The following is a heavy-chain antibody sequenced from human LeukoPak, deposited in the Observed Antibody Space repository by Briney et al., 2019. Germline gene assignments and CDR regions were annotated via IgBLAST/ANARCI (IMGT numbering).Heavy chain of an antibody. J-gene: IGHJ6*02. D-gene: IGHD3-3*01. CDR3: ARELGRSYGMDV. CDR2: ITSSSGTR. CDR1: GFTFNYYS. Sequence: GGSLRLSCAASGFTFNYYSMNWVRQAPGKGLEWVSYITSSSGTRYYADSVRGRFTIPRDNAKNSLYLQMNSLRAEDTAVYYCARELGRSYGMDVWGQGTTVIVSS. V-gene: IGHV3-48*04.